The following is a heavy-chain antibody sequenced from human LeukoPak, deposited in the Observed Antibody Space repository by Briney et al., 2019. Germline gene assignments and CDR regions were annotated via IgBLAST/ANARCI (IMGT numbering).Heavy chain of an antibody. V-gene: IGHV1-2*02. CDR3: ARVYDFCSGYAFYP. D-gene: IGHD3-3*01. Sequence: ASVKVSCKASGYTFTGYYMHWVRQAPGQGLEWMGWINPNSGGTNYAQKFQGRVTMTRDTSISTDYMELSRLRSDDTAVCYCARVYDFCSGYAFYPWGKGNLVTVSS. CDR2: INPNSGGT. J-gene: IGHJ5*02. CDR1: GYTFTGYY.